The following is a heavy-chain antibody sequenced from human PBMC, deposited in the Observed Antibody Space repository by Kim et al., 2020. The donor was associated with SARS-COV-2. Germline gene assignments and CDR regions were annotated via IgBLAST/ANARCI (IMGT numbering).Heavy chain of an antibody. CDR2: GST. V-gene: IGHV3-23*01. J-gene: IGHJ4*02. D-gene: IGHD4-17*01. Sequence: GSTYSAASVKGRFTISRDNSKNTLYLQMNSLRAEDTAVYYCAKVTVTNDYWGQGTLVTVSS. CDR3: AKVTVTNDY.